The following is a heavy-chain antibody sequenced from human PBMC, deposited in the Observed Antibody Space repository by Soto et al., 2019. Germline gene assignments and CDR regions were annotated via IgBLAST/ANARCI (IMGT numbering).Heavy chain of an antibody. CDR3: ATITIFGVGTINDYFQH. J-gene: IGHJ1*01. V-gene: IGHV3-30*03. Sequence: PGGSLRLSCAASGFIFSKYGMHWVRQAPCKGLEWVAAISYDGDNEYYADSVKGRFNISRDNSKDTLYLQMNSLRDEDTAVYYCATITIFGVGTINDYFQHWGQGTLVTVSS. CDR2: ISYDGDNE. CDR1: GFIFSKYG. D-gene: IGHD3-3*01.